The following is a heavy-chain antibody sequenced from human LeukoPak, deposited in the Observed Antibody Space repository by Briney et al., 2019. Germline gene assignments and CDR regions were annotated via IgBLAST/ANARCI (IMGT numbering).Heavy chain of an antibody. CDR1: GLSFSRGG. V-gene: IGHV3-30*02. J-gene: IGHJ5*02. Sequence: GGSLRLSCKASGLSFSRGGMHWIRQAPGKGLEWLTFIQYDASSKYYADSVKGRFTISRDNAKNTLNLQMNSLRAEDTAVYYCARDLGQYYDTSDNWFDPWGQGTLVTVSS. D-gene: IGHD3-22*01. CDR2: IQYDASSK. CDR3: ARDLGQYYDTSDNWFDP.